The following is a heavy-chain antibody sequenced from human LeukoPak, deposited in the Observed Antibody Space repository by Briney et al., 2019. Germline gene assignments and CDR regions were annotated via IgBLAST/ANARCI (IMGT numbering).Heavy chain of an antibody. CDR1: GGSISSYY. CDR3: ASYSYYYDSSGYFDY. CDR2: IYYSGST. Sequence: SETLSLTCTVSGGSISSYYWSWNRQPPGMGLEWIGYIYYSGSTNYNPSLKSRVTISVDTSKNQFSLKLSSVTAAVTAVYYCASYSYYYDSSGYFDYWGQGTLVTVSS. D-gene: IGHD3-22*01. J-gene: IGHJ4*02. V-gene: IGHV4-59*01.